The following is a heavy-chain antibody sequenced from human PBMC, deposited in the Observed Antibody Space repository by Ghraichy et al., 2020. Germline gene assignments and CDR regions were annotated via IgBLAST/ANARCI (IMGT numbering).Heavy chain of an antibody. D-gene: IGHD3-22*01. J-gene: IGHJ4*02. V-gene: IGHV3-23*01. Sequence: LSLTCAASGFTFSSYAMSWVRQAPGKGLEWVSAISGSGGSTYYADSVKGRFTISRDNSKNTLYLQMNSLRAEDTAVYYCAKVGPYYYDSRTRARGYFDYWGQGTLVTVSS. CDR3: AKVGPYYYDSRTRARGYFDY. CDR2: ISGSGGST. CDR1: GFTFSSYA.